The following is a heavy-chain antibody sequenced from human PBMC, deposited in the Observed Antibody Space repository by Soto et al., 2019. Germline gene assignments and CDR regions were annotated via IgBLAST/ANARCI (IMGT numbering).Heavy chain of an antibody. CDR2: IIPIFGTA. CDR1: GGTFSSYA. D-gene: IGHD5-12*01. V-gene: IGHV1-69*13. CDR3: ARGRYSGYDPPSNYGMDV. Sequence: VKVSCKASGGTFSSYAISWVRQAPGQGLEWMGGIIPIFGTANYAQKFQGRVTITADESTSTAYMELSSLRSEDTAVYYCARGRYSGYDPPSNYGMDVWGQGTTVTVSS. J-gene: IGHJ6*02.